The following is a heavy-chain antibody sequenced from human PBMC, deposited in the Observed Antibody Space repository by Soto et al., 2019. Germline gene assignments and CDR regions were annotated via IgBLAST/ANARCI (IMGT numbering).Heavy chain of an antibody. Sequence: EVPLVESGGDLVQPGRSLRLSCTTSGFTFGDYAVSWLRQAPGKGLERVSFIRSKASGGTAEYAASVKGRFTISRDDSKSIADLQMNSLKTEDTAVYYCSRGLLGVRGFDIWGQGTMVTVSS. CDR3: SRGLLGVRGFDI. D-gene: IGHD3-16*01. CDR2: IRSKASGGTA. J-gene: IGHJ3*02. CDR1: GFTFGDYA. V-gene: IGHV3-49*03.